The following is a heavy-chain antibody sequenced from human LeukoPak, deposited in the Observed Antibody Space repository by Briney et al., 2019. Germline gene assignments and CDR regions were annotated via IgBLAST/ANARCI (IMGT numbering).Heavy chain of an antibody. CDR1: GFTFSSYA. V-gene: IGHV3-23*01. J-gene: IGHJ4*02. CDR3: AASAGTYIGGDY. D-gene: IGHD6-13*01. CDR2: ISGSGGST. Sequence: PGGTLRLSCAASGFTFSSYALSWVRQAPGKGLEWVSAISGSGGSTYYADSVKGRFTISRDNAKDTLSLQMNSLRAEDTAVYYCAASAGTYIGGDYWGQGTLVTVSS.